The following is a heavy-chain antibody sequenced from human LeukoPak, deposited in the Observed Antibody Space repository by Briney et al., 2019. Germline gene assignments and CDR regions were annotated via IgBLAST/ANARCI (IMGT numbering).Heavy chain of an antibody. CDR2: IYYSGST. D-gene: IGHD6-13*01. J-gene: IGHJ4*02. V-gene: IGHV4-59*01. Sequence: PSETLSLTCTVSGGSISSYYWSWIRQPPGKGLEWIGYIYYSGSTNYNPSLKSRVTISVDTSKNQFSLKLSSVTAADTAVYYCASSIAAAGTRGFDYWGQGTLVTVSS. CDR1: GGSISSYY. CDR3: ASSIAAAGTRGFDY.